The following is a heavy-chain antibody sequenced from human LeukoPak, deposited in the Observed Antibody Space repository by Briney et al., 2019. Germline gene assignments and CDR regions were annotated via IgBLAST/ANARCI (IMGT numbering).Heavy chain of an antibody. Sequence: PGGSLRLSCAASGFTSSSYSMNWVRQAPGKGLEWVSSISSSSSYIYYADSVKGRFTISRDNAKNSLYLQMNSLRAEDTAAYYCARGIYYYDSSGYYHDYWGQGTLVTVSS. D-gene: IGHD3-22*01. CDR1: GFTSSSYS. CDR2: ISSSSSYI. CDR3: ARGIYYYDSSGYYHDY. J-gene: IGHJ4*02. V-gene: IGHV3-21*01.